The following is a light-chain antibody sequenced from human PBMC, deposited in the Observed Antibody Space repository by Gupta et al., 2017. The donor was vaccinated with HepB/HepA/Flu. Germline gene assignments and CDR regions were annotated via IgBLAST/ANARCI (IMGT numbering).Light chain of an antibody. J-gene: IGKJ5*01. CDR1: QSVISSY. V-gene: IGKV3-20*01. CDR3: QQYCSSPIT. Sequence: EIVLTQSTGTLSLSPGERATLSCRASQSVISSYLAWYQQKPGQAPRLLIYGASSRATGLPDRFSGSGSGTDFTLTISRLEPEDFAVYYCQQYCSSPITFGQGTRLEIK. CDR2: GAS.